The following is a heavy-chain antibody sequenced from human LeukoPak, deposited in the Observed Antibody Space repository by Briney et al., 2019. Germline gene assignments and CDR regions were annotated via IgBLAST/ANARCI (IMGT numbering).Heavy chain of an antibody. CDR3: ARDSAGNDY. D-gene: IGHD6-13*01. J-gene: IGHJ4*02. V-gene: IGHV3-7*01. Sequence: GGSLRLSCAAPGFTFSSYGMHWVRQAPGKGLEWVANIKQDGSEKYYVDSVKGRFTISRDNAKNSLYLQMNSLRAEDTAMYYCARDSAGNDYWGQGTLVTVSS. CDR2: IKQDGSEK. CDR1: GFTFSSYG.